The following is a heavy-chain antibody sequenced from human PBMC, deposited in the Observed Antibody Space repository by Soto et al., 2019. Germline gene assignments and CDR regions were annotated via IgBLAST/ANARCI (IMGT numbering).Heavy chain of an antibody. CDR3: ASGIRGVGAAGAVAWFDP. J-gene: IGHJ5*02. CDR1: GGSFSGYY. Sequence: KTSETLSLTCAVSGGSFSGYYWSWIRQPPGKGLEWIGEINHVGNTNYNPSLKSRVTISVDPSKKQFSLNLSSVTAADTAVYYCASGIRGVGAAGAVAWFDPWGQGTLVTVSS. CDR2: INHVGNT. V-gene: IGHV4-34*01. D-gene: IGHD6-13*01.